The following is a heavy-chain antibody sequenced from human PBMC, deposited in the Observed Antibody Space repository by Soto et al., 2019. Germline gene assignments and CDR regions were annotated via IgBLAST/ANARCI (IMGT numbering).Heavy chain of an antibody. Sequence: GGSLRLSCAASGFTFIDYYMSWIRQAPGKGLEWVSYISPGSRYPAYADSVKGRFTISRDNARRSLFLQMTSLTAEDTAMYYCVRGGGGGLFDPWGQGTMVTVSS. CDR2: ISPGSRYP. CDR1: GFTFIDYY. CDR3: VRGGGGGLFDP. V-gene: IGHV3-11*06. D-gene: IGHD2-15*01. J-gene: IGHJ5*02.